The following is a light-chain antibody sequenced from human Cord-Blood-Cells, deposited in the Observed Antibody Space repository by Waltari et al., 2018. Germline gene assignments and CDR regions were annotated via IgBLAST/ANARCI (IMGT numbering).Light chain of an antibody. V-gene: IGLV2-14*01. J-gene: IGLJ1*01. Sequence: QSALTQPASVSGSPGQSITISCTGPSSDVGGYNHSSVYQQHPGKAPKLMIYDVSNRPSGVSNRFSGSKSGNTASLTISGLQAEDEADYYCSSYTSSSTLYVFGTGTKVTVL. CDR3: SSYTSSSTLYV. CDR2: DVS. CDR1: SSDVGGYNH.